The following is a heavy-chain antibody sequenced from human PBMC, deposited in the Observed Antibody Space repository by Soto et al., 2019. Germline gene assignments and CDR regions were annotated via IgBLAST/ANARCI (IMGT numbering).Heavy chain of an antibody. V-gene: IGHV3-23*01. CDR2: ISNNGGST. D-gene: IGHD2-2*01. J-gene: IGHJ5*02. CDR3: AKDWGGIAVVPAAPTSFDP. Sequence: GGSLRLSCAASGFTFSSYALTWVRQAPGKGLEWVSAISNNGGSTYYADSVKGRFTVSRDNSKNTLYLQMNSLRAEDTAVYYCAKDWGGIAVVPAAPTSFDPWGQGTLVTVSS. CDR1: GFTFSSYA.